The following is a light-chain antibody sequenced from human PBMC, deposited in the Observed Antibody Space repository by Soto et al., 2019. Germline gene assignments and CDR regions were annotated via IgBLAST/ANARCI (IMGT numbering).Light chain of an antibody. CDR1: QIFSSNY. Sequence: EIVLTQSPGTLSLSPGERATLSCRASQIFSSNYLAWYQQKPGQAPRLLIYGASTRATNIPERFSGSGSGTDFTLTISRLEPEDFATYYCQQNYINPRTFGPGTKV. CDR2: GAS. CDR3: QQNYINPRT. V-gene: IGKV3-20*01. J-gene: IGKJ1*01.